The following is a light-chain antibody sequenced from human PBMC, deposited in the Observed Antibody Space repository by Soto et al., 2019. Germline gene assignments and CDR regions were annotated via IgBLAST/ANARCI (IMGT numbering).Light chain of an antibody. CDR1: QSVSARN. V-gene: IGKV3-20*01. CDR3: QRYGNSPIT. J-gene: IGKJ4*01. CDR2: GAP. Sequence: TLLTQSPGTLSLSPGESVTLFFRASQSVSARNLAWYQQKPGQPPRLLVYGAPYRATGIPDRFSGSGSGTDFALTISRVEHEDFAMFYCQRYGNSPITFGGGTNVDIK.